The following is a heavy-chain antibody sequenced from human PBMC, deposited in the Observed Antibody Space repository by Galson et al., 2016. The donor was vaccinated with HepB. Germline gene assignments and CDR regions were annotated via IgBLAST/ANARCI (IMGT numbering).Heavy chain of an antibody. D-gene: IGHD6-13*01. CDR3: ARSRASISATGNWFGP. Sequence: PALVKPTQTLTLTCSFSGFSLSTNGLGVGWIRQPPGKALKWLALIYWDDNKRYSPSLKTGLAITKDTSKNQVVLTMSNMDPVDTGTYYCARSRASISATGNWFGPWGQGSLVTVSS. J-gene: IGHJ5*01. CDR2: IYWDDNK. V-gene: IGHV2-5*02. CDR1: GFSLSTNGLG.